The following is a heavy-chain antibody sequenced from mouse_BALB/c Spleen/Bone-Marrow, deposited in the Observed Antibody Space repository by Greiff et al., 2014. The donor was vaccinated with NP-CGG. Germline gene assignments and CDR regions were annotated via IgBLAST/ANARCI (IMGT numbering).Heavy chain of an antibody. CDR1: GYAFTNYL. CDR2: INSGSGGT. V-gene: IGHV1-54*01. CDR3: ARAITDAMDY. Sequence: QVHVKQSGAELVRPGTSVKVSCKGSGYAFTNYLIEWVKQRPGQGLEWIGVINSGSGGTKYNEKFKGKATLTADKSSSTAYVQLSSLTSDDSAVYFCARAITDAMDYWGQGTSVTVSS. J-gene: IGHJ4*01. D-gene: IGHD2-4*01.